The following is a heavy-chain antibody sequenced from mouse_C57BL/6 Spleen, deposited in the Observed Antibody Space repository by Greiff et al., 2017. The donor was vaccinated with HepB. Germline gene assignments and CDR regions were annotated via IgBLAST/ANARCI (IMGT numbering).Heavy chain of an antibody. CDR2: INPSSGYT. J-gene: IGHJ2*01. V-gene: IGHV1-7*01. Sequence: VQLQQSGAELAKPGASVKLSCKASGYTFTSYWMHWVKQRPGQGLEWIGYINPSSGYTKYNQKFKDKATLTADKSSSTAYMQLSSLTYEDSAVYYWAGGDRESGQGFDYGGQGTTLTVSS. CDR1: GYTFTSYW. CDR3: AGGDRESGQGFDY. D-gene: IGHD3-3*01.